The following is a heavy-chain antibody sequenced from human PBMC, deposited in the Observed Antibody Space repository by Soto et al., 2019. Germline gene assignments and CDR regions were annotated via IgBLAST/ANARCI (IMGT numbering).Heavy chain of an antibody. CDR1: GGSISSSSYY. J-gene: IGHJ5*02. D-gene: IGHD3-10*01. Sequence: PSETLSLTCTVSGGSISSSSYYWGWIRQPPGKGLEWIGSIYYSGSTYYNPSLKSRVTISVDTSKNQFSLKLSSVTAADTALYYCVRRSPGGGSGSYGRWFDPWGQGTLVTVSS. CDR3: VRRSPGGGSGSYGRWFDP. V-gene: IGHV4-39*01. CDR2: IYYSGST.